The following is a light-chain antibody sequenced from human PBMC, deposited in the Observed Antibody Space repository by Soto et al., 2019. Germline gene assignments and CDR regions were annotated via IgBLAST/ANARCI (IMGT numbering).Light chain of an antibody. CDR1: SSDVGDYNY. CDR2: EVS. J-gene: IGLJ1*01. Sequence: QSVLTQPASVSGSPGQSITISCTVTSSDVGDYNYVSWYQQHPGKAPKLIIYEVSNRASGVFHRFSGSKSGNTASLTISGLQPEDEADYYCSSYGSTDTLFVFGTGTKVTVL. CDR3: SSYGSTDTLFV. V-gene: IGLV2-14*01.